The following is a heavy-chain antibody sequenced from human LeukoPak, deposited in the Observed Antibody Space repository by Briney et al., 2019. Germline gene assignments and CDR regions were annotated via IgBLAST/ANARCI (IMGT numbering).Heavy chain of an antibody. V-gene: IGHV1-46*01. D-gene: IGHD3-22*01. J-gene: IGHJ4*02. Sequence: ASVTVSCKASGYTFTSYYMHWVRQAPGQGLEWMGIINTSGGSTSYAQKFQGRVTMTRDTSTSTVYMELSSLRSEDTAVYYCARERLYYYDSSGYHAPAIWGQGTLVTVSS. CDR3: ARERLYYYDSSGYHAPAI. CDR1: GYTFTSYY. CDR2: INTSGGST.